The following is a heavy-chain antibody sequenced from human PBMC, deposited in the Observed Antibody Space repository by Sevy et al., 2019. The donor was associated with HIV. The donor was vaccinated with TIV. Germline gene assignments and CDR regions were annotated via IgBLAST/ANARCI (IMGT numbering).Heavy chain of an antibody. CDR1: GFTFSSYA. D-gene: IGHD3-10*01. Sequence: GGSLRLSCAASGFTFSSYAMSWVRQAPGKGLEWVSAISGSGGSTYYADSVKGLFTISRDNSKNTLYLQMNSLRAEDTAVYYCAKDPGIRGVKPYYFDYWCQGTLVTVSS. CDR2: ISGSGGST. J-gene: IGHJ4*02. V-gene: IGHV3-23*01. CDR3: AKDPGIRGVKPYYFDY.